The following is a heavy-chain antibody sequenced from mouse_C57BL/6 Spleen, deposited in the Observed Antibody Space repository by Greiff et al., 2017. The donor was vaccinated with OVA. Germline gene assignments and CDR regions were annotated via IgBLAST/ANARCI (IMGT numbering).Heavy chain of an antibody. CDR2: IDPENGGT. CDR1: GYTFTDYE. Sequence: VQRVESGAELVKPGASVTLSCKASGYTFTDYEMHWVKQTPVHGLEWIGAIDPENGGTAYNQKFKGKAILTADQSSRTAYLELRSLTAEDSADYYCTRGRVFYWGQGTLVTVAA. J-gene: IGHJ3*01. V-gene: IGHV1-15*01. CDR3: TRGRVFY.